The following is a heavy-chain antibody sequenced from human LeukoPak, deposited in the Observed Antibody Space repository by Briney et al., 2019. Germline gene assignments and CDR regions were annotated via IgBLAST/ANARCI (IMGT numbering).Heavy chain of an antibody. CDR1: GYTFTSYD. CDR3: ARTPPAMVRGVSYYYYYGMDV. D-gene: IGHD3-10*01. CDR2: MNPNSGNT. V-gene: IGHV1-8*01. Sequence: ASVKVSCKASGYTFTSYDINWVRQATGQGLEWMGWMNPNSGNTGYAQKFQGRVTMTRNTSMSTAYMELSSLRSEDTAVYYCARTPPAMVRGVSYYYYYGMDVWGQGTTVTVSS. J-gene: IGHJ6*02.